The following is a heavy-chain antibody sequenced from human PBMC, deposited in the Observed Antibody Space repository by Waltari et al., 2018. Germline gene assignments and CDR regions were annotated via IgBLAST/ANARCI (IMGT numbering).Heavy chain of an antibody. CDR3: AKDRGILSYYMDV. CDR2: IWYDGSNK. D-gene: IGHD2-21*01. V-gene: IGHV3-30*18. Sequence: QVQLVESGGGVVQPGRSLRLSCAASGFPFSTYGMHWVPQAPGKGLEWVAVIWYDGSNKYYADSVKGRFTISRDNSKNTLYLQMNSLRAEDTAMYYCAKDRGILSYYMDVWGKGTTVTVSS. CDR1: GFPFSTYG. J-gene: IGHJ6*03.